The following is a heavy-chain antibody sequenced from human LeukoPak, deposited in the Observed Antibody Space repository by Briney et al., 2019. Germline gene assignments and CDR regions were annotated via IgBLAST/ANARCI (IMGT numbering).Heavy chain of an antibody. J-gene: IGHJ4*02. CDR1: GGSISSSSYY. CDR2: IYYSGSA. V-gene: IGHV4-39*07. D-gene: IGHD1-1*01. Sequence: SETLSLTCTVSGGSISSSSYYWGWIRQPPGKGLEWIGSIYYSGSANYNPSLKGRVTISVDTSKNQFSLKLTSVTAADTAVYYCARPSGGTPFKRFDYWGQGTLVTVSS. CDR3: ARPSGGTPFKRFDY.